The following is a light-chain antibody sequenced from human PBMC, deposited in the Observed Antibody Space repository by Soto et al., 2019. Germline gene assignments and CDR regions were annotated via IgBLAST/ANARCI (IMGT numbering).Light chain of an antibody. CDR2: ANI. J-gene: IGLJ1*01. V-gene: IGLV1-40*01. Sequence: QSVLTQPPSVSGAPGQRVTISCTGSSSNIGAGYDVHWYQQLPGTAPKLLIYANINRPSGVPDRFSGSKSGTSASLAITGLQAEDEADYYCQSYDTSLSGSGVFGTGTKVTVL. CDR3: QSYDTSLSGSGV. CDR1: SSNIGAGYD.